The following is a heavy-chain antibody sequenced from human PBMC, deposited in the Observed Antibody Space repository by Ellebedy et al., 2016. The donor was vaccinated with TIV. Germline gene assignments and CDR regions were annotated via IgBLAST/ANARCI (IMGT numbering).Heavy chain of an antibody. D-gene: IGHD2-2*01. V-gene: IGHV1-2*02. J-gene: IGHJ4*02. CDR1: GGTFSSYA. CDR2: IYPNSGDT. Sequence: AASVKVSCKASGGTFSSYAISWVRQAPGQGLEWMGWIYPNSGDTRYAQKFQGRVTMTRDTSITTAYMELTRLTSDDTAVYYCASVTFSSLSPFDYWGQGTLVTVSS. CDR3: ASVTFSSLSPFDY.